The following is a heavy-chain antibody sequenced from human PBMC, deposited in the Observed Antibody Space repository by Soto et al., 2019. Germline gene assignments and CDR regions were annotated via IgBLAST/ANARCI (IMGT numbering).Heavy chain of an antibody. CDR1: GGSISSGDYY. Sequence: QVQLQESGPGLVKPSQTLSLTCTVSGGSISSGDYYWSWIRQPPGKGLEWVGYIYYSGNTYYNPSLKSRITISVDTSPNHFFLKVNYVTAADTAVYYCARLLPSGGAFDIWGQGTMVTVSS. J-gene: IGHJ3*02. V-gene: IGHV4-30-4*01. D-gene: IGHD3-16*01. CDR3: ARLLPSGGAFDI. CDR2: IYYSGNT.